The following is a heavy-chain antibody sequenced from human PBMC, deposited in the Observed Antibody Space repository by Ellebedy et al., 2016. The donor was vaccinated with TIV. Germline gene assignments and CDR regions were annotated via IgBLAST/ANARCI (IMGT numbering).Heavy chain of an antibody. CDR3: ARVSGGYSYGYSDY. Sequence: SETLSLTXTVSGASISGFYWSWIRQPAGRGLEWIGRVYSSGTTHHNPSLQSRVTMSVDKSKNQFSLNLGSVTAADTAVYYCARVSGGYSYGYSDYWGQGTLVTVSS. CDR1: GASISGFY. V-gene: IGHV4-4*07. D-gene: IGHD5-18*01. J-gene: IGHJ4*02. CDR2: VYSSGTT.